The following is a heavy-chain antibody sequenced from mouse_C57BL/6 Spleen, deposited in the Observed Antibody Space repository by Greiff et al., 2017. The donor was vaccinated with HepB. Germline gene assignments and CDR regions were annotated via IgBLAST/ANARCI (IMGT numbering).Heavy chain of an antibody. CDR3: ARFPPGSSGWYFDV. CDR2: INPNNGGT. J-gene: IGHJ1*03. V-gene: IGHV1-26*01. D-gene: IGHD1-1*01. CDR1: GYTFTDYY. Sequence: EVQLQQSGPELVKPGASVKISCKASGYTFTDYYMNWVKQSHGKSLEWIGDINPNNGGTSYNQKFKGKATLTVDKSSSTAYMELRSLTSEDSAVYYCARFPPGSSGWYFDVWGTGTTVTVSS.